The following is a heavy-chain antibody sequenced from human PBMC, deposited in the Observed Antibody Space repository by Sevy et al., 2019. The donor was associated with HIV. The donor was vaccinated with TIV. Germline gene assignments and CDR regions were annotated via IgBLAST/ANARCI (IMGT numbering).Heavy chain of an antibody. V-gene: IGHV4-34*01. D-gene: IGHD3-22*01. Sequence: SETLSLTCAVYGGSFSGYYWSWIRQPPGKGLEWFGEINHSGSTNYNPSLKSRVTISVDTSKNQFSLKLSSVTAADTAVYYCARGVKGTMIVVVMPYFDYWGQGTLVTVSS. J-gene: IGHJ4*02. CDR1: GGSFSGYY. CDR3: ARGVKGTMIVVVMPYFDY. CDR2: INHSGST.